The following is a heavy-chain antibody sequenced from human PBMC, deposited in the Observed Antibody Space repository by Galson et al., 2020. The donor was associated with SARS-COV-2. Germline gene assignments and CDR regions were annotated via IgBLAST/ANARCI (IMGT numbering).Heavy chain of an antibody. CDR2: IPYEGSNK. Sequence: GESLKISCAASGFTFSSYGMHWVRQAPGKGLEWVAVIPYEGSNKYYADSVKGRFTISRDNSKNTLYLQMNSLRAEDTAVYYCARDHAEYCSSTSCPFDYWGQGTLVTVSS. CDR1: GFTFSSYG. CDR3: ARDHAEYCSSTSCPFDY. D-gene: IGHD2-2*01. J-gene: IGHJ4*02. V-gene: IGHV3-30*03.